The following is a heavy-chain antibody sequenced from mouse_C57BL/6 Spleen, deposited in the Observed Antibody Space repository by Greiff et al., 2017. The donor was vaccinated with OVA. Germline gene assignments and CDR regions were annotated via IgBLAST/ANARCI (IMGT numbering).Heavy chain of an antibody. CDR1: GYTFTSYW. J-gene: IGHJ3*01. Sequence: VQLQQPGAELVRPGSSVKLSCKASGYTFTSYWMHWVKQRPIQGLEWIGNIDPSDSETHYNQKFKDKATLTVDKSSSTAYMQLSSLTSEDSAVYYCARSPYDYDGRFAYWGQGTLVTVYA. D-gene: IGHD2-4*01. CDR2: IDPSDSET. V-gene: IGHV1-52*01. CDR3: ARSPYDYDGRFAY.